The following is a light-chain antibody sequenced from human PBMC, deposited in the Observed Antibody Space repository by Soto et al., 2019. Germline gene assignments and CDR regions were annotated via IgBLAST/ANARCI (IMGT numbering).Light chain of an antibody. CDR2: GNN. V-gene: IGLV1-40*01. J-gene: IGLJ3*02. CDR3: QSYDSSRRAWV. Sequence: QSVLTQPPSLSGAPGQTITISCTGSSSNIRAGSDVHWFQHLPGTAPKVLIYGNNNRPSGVPDRFSGSKSGTSGSLAITGLQAEDEADYYCQSYDSSRRAWVFGGGTKLTVL. CDR1: SSNIRAGSD.